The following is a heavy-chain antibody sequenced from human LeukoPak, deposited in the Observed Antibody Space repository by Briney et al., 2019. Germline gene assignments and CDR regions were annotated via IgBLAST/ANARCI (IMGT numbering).Heavy chain of an antibody. CDR3: ARGGPYNWNYVDY. Sequence: GASVKVSCKTSGYTFTNYDIYWVRQAPGQGLECMGWISGYTGDTKYAQILQGRFTVTTDTSTSTAYMELRSLTYDDTAVYYCARGGPYNWNYVDYWGQGTLVTVSS. V-gene: IGHV1-18*01. CDR2: ISGYTGDT. D-gene: IGHD1-20*01. J-gene: IGHJ4*02. CDR1: GYTFTNYD.